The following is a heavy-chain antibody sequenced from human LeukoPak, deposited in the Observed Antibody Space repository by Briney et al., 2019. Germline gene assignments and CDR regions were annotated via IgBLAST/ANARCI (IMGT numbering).Heavy chain of an antibody. V-gene: IGHV3-48*01. CDR3: AGPLGSPYFHH. Sequence: GGSLRLSCAASGFTFSSYAMSWVRQAPGKGLEWVSYIDTSSTTKNYADSVKGRFTISRDNAKNSLYLQMNSLRVDDTAVYYCAGPLGSPYFHHWGQGTLVTVSS. D-gene: IGHD3-10*01. J-gene: IGHJ1*01. CDR1: GFTFSSYA. CDR2: IDTSSTTK.